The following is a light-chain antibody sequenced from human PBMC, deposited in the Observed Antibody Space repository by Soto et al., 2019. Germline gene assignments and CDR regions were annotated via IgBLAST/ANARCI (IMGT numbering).Light chain of an antibody. V-gene: IGLV2-14*01. Sequence: QSALTQPASVSGSPGQSITISCTGTSSDVGGYNYVSWYQQHPGKAPKLRIYDVSNRPSGVSNRFSGSKSGNTASLTISGIQAEDEDDYYCSSYTSSSTPYVFGTGTKVTVL. CDR3: SSYTSSSTPYV. J-gene: IGLJ1*01. CDR1: SSDVGGYNY. CDR2: DVS.